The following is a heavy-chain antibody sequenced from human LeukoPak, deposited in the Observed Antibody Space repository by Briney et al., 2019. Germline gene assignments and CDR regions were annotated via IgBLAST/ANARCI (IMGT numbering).Heavy chain of an antibody. CDR1: GGSISSGDYS. D-gene: IGHD3-10*01. CDR2: IYHSEST. CDR3: ARANGYYGSGIPYFDY. J-gene: IGHJ4*02. Sequence: SETLSLTCAVSGGSISSGDYSWSWIRQPPGKGLAWIGYIYHSESTYFNPSLKRRVTISVDRSKNQFSLKLSSVTTADTAVYYCARANGYYGSGIPYFDYWGQGTLVTVSS. V-gene: IGHV4-30-2*01.